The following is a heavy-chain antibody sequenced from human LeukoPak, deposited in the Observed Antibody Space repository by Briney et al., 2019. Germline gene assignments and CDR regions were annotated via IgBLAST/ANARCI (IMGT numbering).Heavy chain of an antibody. CDR2: ISSSSSYT. Sequence: GGSLRLSCAASGFTFSDYYMSWIRQAPGKGLEWVSYISSSSSYTNYADSVKGRFTIPRDNAKNSLYLQMNSLRAEDTAVYYCARWRLWFGELAYYFDYWGQGTLVTVSS. CDR1: GFTFSDYY. J-gene: IGHJ4*02. V-gene: IGHV3-11*06. D-gene: IGHD3-10*01. CDR3: ARWRLWFGELAYYFDY.